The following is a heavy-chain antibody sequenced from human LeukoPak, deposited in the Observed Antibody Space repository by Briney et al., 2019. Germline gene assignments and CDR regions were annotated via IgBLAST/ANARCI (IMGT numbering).Heavy chain of an antibody. CDR1: GGTFSSYA. V-gene: IGHV1-69*05. CDR3: AREPYSSSWYVDY. D-gene: IGHD6-13*01. Sequence: ASVKVSCKASGGTFSSYAISWVRQAPGQGLEWMGRIIPIFGTANYAQRFQGRVTITTDESMSTAYMELSSLRSEDTAVYYCAREPYSSSWYVDYWGQGTLVTVSS. CDR2: IIPIFGTA. J-gene: IGHJ4*02.